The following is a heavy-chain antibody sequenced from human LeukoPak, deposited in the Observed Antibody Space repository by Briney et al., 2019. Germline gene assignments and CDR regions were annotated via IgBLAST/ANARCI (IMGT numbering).Heavy chain of an antibody. Sequence: SVKVSFKASGGTFSSYAITWVRQAPGPGLEWMGGIFPIFGTTNYAQKFQGRVTITADESTTTSYMELSSLRSEDTAVYYWARDSQITMVRGVIVSRAFDIWGQGTTVTVSS. CDR3: ARDSQITMVRGVIVSRAFDI. V-gene: IGHV1-69*01. CDR2: IFPIFGTT. D-gene: IGHD3-10*01. CDR1: GGTFSSYA. J-gene: IGHJ3*02.